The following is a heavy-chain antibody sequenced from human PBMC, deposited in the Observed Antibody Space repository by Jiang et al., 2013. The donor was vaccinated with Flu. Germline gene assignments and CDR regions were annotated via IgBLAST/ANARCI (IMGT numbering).Heavy chain of an antibody. CDR1: GGTFSHYA. J-gene: IGHJ6*02. CDR3: ARGSQAADYYYGMDV. CDR2: IIPIVGTA. Sequence: GAEVKKPGSSVKVSCKASGGTFSHYAISWVRQAPGQGLEWMGGIIPIVGTAKYAQKFQGRVTISAHESTRTADIELSSLTSDDTAVYYCARGSQAADYYYGMDVWGQGTTVTVS. D-gene: IGHD6-13*01. V-gene: IGHV1-69*01.